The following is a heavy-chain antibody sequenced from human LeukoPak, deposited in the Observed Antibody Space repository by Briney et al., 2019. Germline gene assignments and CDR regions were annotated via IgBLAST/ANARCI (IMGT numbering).Heavy chain of an antibody. CDR3: ARARVGITGTYYFDY. CDR2: IYYSGST. J-gene: IGHJ4*02. Sequence: SETLSLTCTVSGGSISSSSYYWGWIRQPPGKGLEWIGSIYYSGSTYYNPSLKSRVTISVDTSKNQFSLKLSSVTAADTAVYYCARARVGITGTYYFDYWGQGTLVTVSS. V-gene: IGHV4-39*07. CDR1: GGSISSSSYY. D-gene: IGHD1-7*01.